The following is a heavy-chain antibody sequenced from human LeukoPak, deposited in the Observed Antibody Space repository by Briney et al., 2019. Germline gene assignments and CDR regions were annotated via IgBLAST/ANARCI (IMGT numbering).Heavy chain of an antibody. CDR3: ARAQTYGDSRLLLDY. V-gene: IGHV3-20*04. D-gene: IGHD2-21*02. Sequence: GGSLRLSCAASGFTFGNYGMSWVRQAPGKGLEWVSGINWNGGSTGYADSVEGRFTISRDNAENSQYLQMNSLRVEDTALYYCARAQTYGDSRLLLDYWGQGTLVTVSS. J-gene: IGHJ4*02. CDR2: INWNGGST. CDR1: GFTFGNYG.